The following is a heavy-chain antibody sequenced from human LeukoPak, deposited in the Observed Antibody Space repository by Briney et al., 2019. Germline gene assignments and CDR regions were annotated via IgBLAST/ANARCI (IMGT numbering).Heavy chain of an antibody. Sequence: SDTLSLTCTVSGYSISSGYYWRWIRHPPGKGLEWIGSIYHSGSTYYNPSLKSRVTISVDTSKNQFSLKLSSVTAADTAVYYCARDSGTTGDVKFDPWGQGTLVTVSS. V-gene: IGHV4-38-2*02. CDR2: IYHSGST. J-gene: IGHJ5*02. D-gene: IGHD3-10*01. CDR1: GYSISSGYY. CDR3: ARDSGTTGDVKFDP.